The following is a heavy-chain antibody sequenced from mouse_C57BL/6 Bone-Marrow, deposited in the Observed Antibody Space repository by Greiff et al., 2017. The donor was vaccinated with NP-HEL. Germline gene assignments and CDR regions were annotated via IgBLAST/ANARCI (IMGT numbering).Heavy chain of an antibody. V-gene: IGHV2-2*01. CDR2: IWSGGST. CDR1: GFSLTSYG. J-gene: IGHJ2*01. Sequence: QVQLQQSGPGLVQPSQSLSITCTVSGFSLTSYGVHWVRQSPGKGLEWLGVIWSGGSTDYNAAFISRLSISKDNSKSQVFFKMNSLQADDTAIYYCARNEGTYYSKQYYFDYWGQGTTLTVSS. D-gene: IGHD2-5*01. CDR3: ARNEGTYYSKQYYFDY.